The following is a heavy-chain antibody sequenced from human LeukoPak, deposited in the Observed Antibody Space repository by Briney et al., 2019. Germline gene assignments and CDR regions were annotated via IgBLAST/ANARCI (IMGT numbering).Heavy chain of an antibody. CDR2: IYYSGST. Sequence: PSETLSLTCTVSGGSNSSYYWSWIRQHPGKGLEWIGYIYYSGSTNYNPSLKSRVTISVDTSKNQFSLKLSSVTAADTAVDYWARVVHYDILSGRYYYYYYMDVWGKGTTVTISS. CDR1: GGSNSSYY. J-gene: IGHJ6*03. CDR3: ARVVHYDILSGRYYYYYYMDV. D-gene: IGHD3-9*01. V-gene: IGHV4-59*12.